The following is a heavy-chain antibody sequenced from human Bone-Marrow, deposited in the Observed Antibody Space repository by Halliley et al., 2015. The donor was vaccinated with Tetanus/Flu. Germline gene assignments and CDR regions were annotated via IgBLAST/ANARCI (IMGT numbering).Heavy chain of an antibody. V-gene: IGHV3-48*03. CDR2: ISSSGGTR. CDR1: GFNFINYE. J-gene: IGHJ4*02. D-gene: IGHD6-19*01. CDR3: AREDSGWSPFDD. Sequence: SLRLSCEASGFNFINYEMNWVRQAPGKGLEWISYISSSGGTRYYADSVKGRFTISRDNAKNALYLQMNSLRVEDTALYYCAREDSGWSPFDDWGQGTLVTFSS.